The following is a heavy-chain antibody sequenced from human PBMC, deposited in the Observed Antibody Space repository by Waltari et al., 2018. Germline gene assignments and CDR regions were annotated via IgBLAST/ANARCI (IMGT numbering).Heavy chain of an antibody. CDR2: ISGSGGST. Sequence: EVQLLESGGGLVQPGGSLRLSCAASGFTFSSYAMSWVRQAPGKGLEWVSAISGSGGSTYYADSVKGRFTISRDNSKNTLYLQMNSLRAEDTAVYYCAKEAVPAANYYYYYYGMDVWGQGTTVTVSS. V-gene: IGHV3-23*01. J-gene: IGHJ6*02. CDR3: AKEAVPAANYYYYYYGMDV. D-gene: IGHD2-2*01. CDR1: GFTFSSYA.